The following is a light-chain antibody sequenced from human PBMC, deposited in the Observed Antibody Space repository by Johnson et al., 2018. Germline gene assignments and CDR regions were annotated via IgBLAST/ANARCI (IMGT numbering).Light chain of an antibody. CDR3: GTWDSSLSAGNV. V-gene: IGLV1-51*02. Sequence: QSVLTQPPSVSAAPGQKVTISCSGSSSNIGNNYVSWYQQLPGTAPKLLIYENNKRPSGIPDRFSSSKSGTSATLGITGLQTGDEADYYLGTWDSSLSAGNVFGTGTKVTVL. CDR1: SSNIGNNY. CDR2: ENN. J-gene: IGLJ1*01.